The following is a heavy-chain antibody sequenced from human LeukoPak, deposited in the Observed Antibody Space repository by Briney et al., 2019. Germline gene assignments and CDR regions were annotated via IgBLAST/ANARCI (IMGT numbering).Heavy chain of an antibody. CDR1: GFTFSSYA. Sequence: PGGSLRLSCAASGFTFSSYAMSWVRQAPGKGLEWVSAISGSGGSTYYADSVKGRFTISRDNSKNTLYLQMNNLRAEDTAVYYCAKDRLIRWYYDILTGQLFDYWGQGTLVTVSS. CDR3: AKDRLIRWYYDILTGQLFDY. CDR2: ISGSGGST. J-gene: IGHJ4*02. V-gene: IGHV3-23*01. D-gene: IGHD3-9*01.